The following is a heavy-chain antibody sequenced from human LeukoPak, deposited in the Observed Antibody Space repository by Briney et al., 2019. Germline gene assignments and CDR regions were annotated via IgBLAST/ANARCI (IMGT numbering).Heavy chain of an antibody. Sequence: PGGSLRLSCAASGFTVSSNYMSWVRQAPGKGLEWVSVIYSGGSTYYADSVKGRFTISRDNSKNTLYLQMNSLRAEDTAVYYCAREGIAAPGGSDYWGQGTLVTVSS. V-gene: IGHV3-53*01. CDR2: IYSGGST. CDR1: GFTVSSNY. D-gene: IGHD6-13*01. J-gene: IGHJ4*02. CDR3: AREGIAAPGGSDY.